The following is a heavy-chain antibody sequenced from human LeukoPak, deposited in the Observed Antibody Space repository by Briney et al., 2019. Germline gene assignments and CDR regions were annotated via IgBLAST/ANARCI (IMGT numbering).Heavy chain of an antibody. D-gene: IGHD5-24*01. J-gene: IGHJ4*02. CDR2: IYYSGST. CDR1: GGSISSFY. CDR3: ARGARAGYNLEPFDY. Sequence: SETLSLTCTVSGGSISSFYWSWIRQPPGKGLEWIGYIYYSGSTKYNPSLKSRVTISVDTSKNQFSLKLSSVTAADTAVYYCARGARAGYNLEPFDYWGQGTLVTVSS. V-gene: IGHV4-59*08.